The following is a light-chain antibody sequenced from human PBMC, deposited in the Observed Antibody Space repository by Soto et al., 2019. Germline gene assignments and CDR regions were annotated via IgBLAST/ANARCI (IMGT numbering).Light chain of an antibody. CDR1: QTISGSY. V-gene: IGKV3-20*01. CDR2: ATS. Sequence: EIVLTQSPGTLSLSPGERATLSCRPSQTISGSYFAWYQQKPGQAPRLLIYATSRRATGIPDRFSGSGSETDFTLTISRLEPEDFAVYYCQQYSTSPWTFGQGTKVEIK. CDR3: QQYSTSPWT. J-gene: IGKJ1*01.